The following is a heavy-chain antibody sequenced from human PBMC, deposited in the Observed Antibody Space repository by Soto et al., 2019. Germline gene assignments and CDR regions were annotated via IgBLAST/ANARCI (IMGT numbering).Heavy chain of an antibody. D-gene: IGHD2-15*01. CDR1: GFTFSGSA. CDR2: IRSKANSYAT. V-gene: IGHV3-73*02. CDR3: TRHLAHGGIYYYYGMDV. Sequence: EVQLVESGGGLVQPGGSLKLSCAASGFTFSGSAMHWVRQASGKGLEWVGRIRSKANSYATAYAASVKGRFTISRDDSKNTAYLQMSSLKTEDTAVYYCTRHLAHGGIYYYYGMDVWGQGTTVTVSS. J-gene: IGHJ6*02.